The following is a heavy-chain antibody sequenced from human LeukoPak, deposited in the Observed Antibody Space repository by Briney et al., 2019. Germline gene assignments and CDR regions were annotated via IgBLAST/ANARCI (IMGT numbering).Heavy chain of an antibody. Sequence: GPQVKVSCKASRGTFSSYAISWVRQAPGQGLEWMGGIIPIFGTANYAQKFQGRVTITADKSTSTAYMELSSLRSEDTAVYYCAREGVRGGRPHPWDAWGQGTLVTVSS. V-gene: IGHV1-69*06. CDR3: AREGVRGGRPHPWDA. CDR2: IIPIFGTA. D-gene: IGHD3-10*01. J-gene: IGHJ5*02. CDR1: RGTFSSYA.